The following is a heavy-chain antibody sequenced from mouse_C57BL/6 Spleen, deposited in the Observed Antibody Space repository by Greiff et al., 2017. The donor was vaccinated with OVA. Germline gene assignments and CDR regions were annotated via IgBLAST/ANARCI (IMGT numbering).Heavy chain of an antibody. D-gene: IGHD1-1*01. CDR3: TRGTTVVAKVYFDY. CDR1: GYTFTDYE. CDR2: IDPETGGT. Sequence: VQLQQSGAELVRPGASVTLSCKASGYTFTDYEMHWVKQTPVHGLEWIGAIDPETGGTAYNQKFKGKAILTADKSSSTAYMELRSLTSEDSAVYYCTRGTTVVAKVYFDYWGQGTTLTVSS. J-gene: IGHJ2*01. V-gene: IGHV1-15*01.